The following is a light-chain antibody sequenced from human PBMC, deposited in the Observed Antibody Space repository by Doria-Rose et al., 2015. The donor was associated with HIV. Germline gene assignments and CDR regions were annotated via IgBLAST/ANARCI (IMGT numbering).Light chain of an antibody. V-gene: IGKV3-20*01. CDR2: DGS. CDR1: RSFSSTY. J-gene: IGKJ1*01. CDR3: HQYGTSWT. Sequence: TQSPGTLSLSPGERATLSCRASRSFSSTYLAWYHQKPGQAPSLLIYDGSTRATGIPDRFSASGSVTDFTLTINRLEPEDFALYYCHQYGTSWTFGQGTKVEI.